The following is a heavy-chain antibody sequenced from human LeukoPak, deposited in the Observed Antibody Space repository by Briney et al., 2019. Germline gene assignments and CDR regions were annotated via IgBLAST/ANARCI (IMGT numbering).Heavy chain of an antibody. V-gene: IGHV4-59*11. Sequence: SETLSLTCTVSGGSISSHYWSWLRQPPGKGLEWIGYIYYSGSTNYNPSLKSRVTISVDTSKNQFSLKLSSVTAADTAVYYCARGYYYDSSGYPHWGQGTLVTVSS. CDR3: ARGYYYDSSGYPH. D-gene: IGHD3-22*01. CDR2: IYYSGST. J-gene: IGHJ4*02. CDR1: GGSISSHY.